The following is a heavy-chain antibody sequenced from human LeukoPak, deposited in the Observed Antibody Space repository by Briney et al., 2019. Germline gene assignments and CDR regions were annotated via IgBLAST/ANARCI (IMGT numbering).Heavy chain of an antibody. J-gene: IGHJ4*02. CDR1: GDSVSSNSAA. V-gene: IGHV6-1*01. CDR3: ARESAGTYYFDY. Sequence: SQTLSLTCAISGDSVSSNSAAWNWIRQSPSRGLQWLGRTYYRSKWYNNYALSVKSRMTVNPDTSKNQISLQLNSVTPEDTAVYYCARESAGTYYFDYWGQGALVTVSS. D-gene: IGHD6-19*01. CDR2: TYYRSKWYN.